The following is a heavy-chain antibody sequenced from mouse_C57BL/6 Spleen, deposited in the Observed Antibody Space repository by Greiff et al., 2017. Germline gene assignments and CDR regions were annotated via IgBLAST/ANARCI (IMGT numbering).Heavy chain of an antibody. CDR3: ARHEGYGYDDETGFAY. V-gene: IGHV1-62-2*01. Sequence: QVQLKQSGAELVKPGASVKLSCKASGYTFTEYTIHWVKQRSGQGLEWIGWFYPGSGSIKYNEKFKDKATLTADKSSSTVYMELSRLTSADSAVYFCARHEGYGYDDETGFAYWGQGTLVTVSA. D-gene: IGHD2-2*01. CDR1: GYTFTEYT. J-gene: IGHJ3*01. CDR2: FYPGSGSI.